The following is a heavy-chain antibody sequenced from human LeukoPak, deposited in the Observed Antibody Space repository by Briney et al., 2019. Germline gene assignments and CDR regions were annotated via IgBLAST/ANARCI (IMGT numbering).Heavy chain of an antibody. J-gene: IGHJ4*02. D-gene: IGHD3-3*01. CDR1: NGSFSGYY. Sequence: SETLSLTCAVYNGSFSGYYWGWIRQPPGKGLEWIEEINHSGSTYYNPSLKSRVTISVDTSKKQFSLKLSSVTAADTAVYYCARAEKSSFWSGYRFGYRGQGTLVTVSS. CDR3: ARAEKSSFWSGYRFGY. CDR2: INHSGST. V-gene: IGHV4-34*01.